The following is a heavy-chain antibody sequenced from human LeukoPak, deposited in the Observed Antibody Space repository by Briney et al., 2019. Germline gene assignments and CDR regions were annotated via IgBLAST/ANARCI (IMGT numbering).Heavy chain of an antibody. CDR1: GGPISSYY. CDR2: IYSSGST. D-gene: IGHD5-12*01. V-gene: IGHV4-59*01. CDR3: ARARAYNGYVY. J-gene: IGHJ4*02. Sequence: SETLSLTCTVSGGPISSYYWSWIRQPPGKGLEWIGYIYSSGSTNYNPSLKSRVTISVDTSKNQFSLKLSSVTAADTAVYYCARARAYNGYVYWGQGTLVTVSS.